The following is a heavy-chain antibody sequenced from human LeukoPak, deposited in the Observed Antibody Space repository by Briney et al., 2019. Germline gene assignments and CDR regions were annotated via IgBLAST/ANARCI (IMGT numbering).Heavy chain of an antibody. J-gene: IGHJ3*02. Sequence: SETLSLTCTVSGGSISSYYWSWIRQPPGKGLEWIGYIYYSGSTNYNPSLKSRVTISVDTSKNQFSLKLSSVTAADTAVYYCARDGVTYYYGSGSGNAFDIWGQGTMVTVSS. D-gene: IGHD3-10*01. CDR2: IYYSGST. CDR1: GGSISSYY. V-gene: IGHV4-59*01. CDR3: ARDGVTYYYGSGSGNAFDI.